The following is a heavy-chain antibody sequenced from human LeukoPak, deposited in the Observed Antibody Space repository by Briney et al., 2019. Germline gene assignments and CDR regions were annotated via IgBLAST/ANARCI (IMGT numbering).Heavy chain of an antibody. CDR1: EYSISSGYY. Sequence: PSETLSLTCTVSEYSISSGYYWGWIRQPPGKGLEWIGSIYHSGSTYYNPSLKSRVTISVDTSKNQFSLKLSSVTAADTAVYFCARNFDYWGAFDIWGQGTTVTVSS. J-gene: IGHJ3*02. CDR3: ARNFDYWGAFDI. CDR2: IYHSGST. V-gene: IGHV4-38-2*02. D-gene: IGHD3-3*01.